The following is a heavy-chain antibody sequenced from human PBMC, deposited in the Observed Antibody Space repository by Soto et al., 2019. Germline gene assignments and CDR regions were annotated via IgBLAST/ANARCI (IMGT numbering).Heavy chain of an antibody. CDR3: AKEYYAASGGGGGLHALDL. CDR1: GFTFDDYA. J-gene: IGHJ3*01. D-gene: IGHD2-15*01. V-gene: IGHV3-9*01. Sequence: EVQLVESGGGSVPPGRSLRLSCAASGFTFDDYAMHWVRQVPGKGLEWVARINWNSDYIAYADSVKGRFTVSRDNAKTSLFLQMDSLRGDDTAFYYCAKEYYAASGGGGGLHALDLWGQGTVVTVSS. CDR2: INWNSDYI.